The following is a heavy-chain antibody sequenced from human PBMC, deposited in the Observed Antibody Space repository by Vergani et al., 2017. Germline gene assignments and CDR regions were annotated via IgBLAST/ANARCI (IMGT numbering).Heavy chain of an antibody. J-gene: IGHJ4*02. V-gene: IGHV3-23*01. Sequence: EVQLFESGGGLVQPGGSLRLSCAASGFTFSTYAMTWVRPAPGKGLEWVATISSDGGRTYYAHPVKGRFTISRDNSKNTLSLQMNSLTAEDTAIYYCAEPQGTSAYYYGGFDYWCQGILVTVSS. CDR3: AEPQGTSAYYYGGFDY. CDR2: ISSDGGRT. D-gene: IGHD3-22*01. CDR1: GFTFSTYA.